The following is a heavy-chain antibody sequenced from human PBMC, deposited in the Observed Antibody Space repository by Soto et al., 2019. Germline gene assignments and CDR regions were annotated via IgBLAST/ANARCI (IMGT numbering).Heavy chain of an antibody. J-gene: IGHJ4*02. CDR2: ISDDGNNK. D-gene: IGHD6-13*01. CDR1: GFTFSSYP. Sequence: QVQLVESGGGVVQPGRSLRLSCAASGFTFSSYPRHWVRQAPGKGLECVGVISDDGNNKFYAGSVKGRFTISRDNSKNTLDLQMNSLRAEDTAVYYCARDGDSSSWGDFDYWGQGTLVTVPS. CDR3: ARDGDSSSWGDFDY. V-gene: IGHV3-30-3*01.